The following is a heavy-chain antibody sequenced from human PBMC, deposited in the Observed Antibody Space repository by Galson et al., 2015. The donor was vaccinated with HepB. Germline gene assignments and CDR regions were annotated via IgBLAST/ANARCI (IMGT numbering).Heavy chain of an antibody. D-gene: IGHD6-6*01. J-gene: IGHJ4*02. V-gene: IGHV3-30*04. CDR3: AREIGGGFSSSSENGGVDY. Sequence: SLRLSCAASGFTFSSYAMHWVRQAPGKGLEWVAVISYDGSNKYYADSVKGRFTISRDNSKNTLYLQMNSLRAEDTAVYYCAREIGGGFSSSSENGGVDYWGQGTLVTVSS. CDR2: ISYDGSNK. CDR1: GFTFSSYA.